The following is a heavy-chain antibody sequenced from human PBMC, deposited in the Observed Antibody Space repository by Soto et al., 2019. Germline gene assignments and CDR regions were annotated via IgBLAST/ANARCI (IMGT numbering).Heavy chain of an antibody. CDR2: IYYSGST. CDR1: GGSISSYY. V-gene: IGHV4-59*01. J-gene: IGHJ4*02. D-gene: IGHD1-20*01. Sequence: TSETLSLTCAVYGGSISSYYWSWIRQPPGKGLEWIGYIYYSGSTNYNPSLKSRVTISVDTSKNQFSLKLSSVTAADTAVYYCARGITGTFDYWGQGTLVTVSS. CDR3: ARGITGTFDY.